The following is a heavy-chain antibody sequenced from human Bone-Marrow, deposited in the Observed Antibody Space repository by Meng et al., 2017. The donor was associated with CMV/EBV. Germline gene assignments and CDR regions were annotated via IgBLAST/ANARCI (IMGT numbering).Heavy chain of an antibody. J-gene: IGHJ4*02. V-gene: IGHV5-51*01. CDR2: IYPGDSDT. CDR1: GSILTSYW. D-gene: IGHD1-26*01. CDR3: ARQGTEWELLDYFDY. Sequence: SGSILTSYWIGWVRQMPGKGLEWMGIIYPGDSDTRYSPSFQGQVTISADKSISTAYLQWSSLKASDTAMYYCARQGTEWELLDYFDYWGQGTLVTVSS.